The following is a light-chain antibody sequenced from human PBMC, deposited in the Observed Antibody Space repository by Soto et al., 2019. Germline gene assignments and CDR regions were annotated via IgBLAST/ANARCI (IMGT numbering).Light chain of an antibody. CDR2: KAS. Sequence: DIQMTQSPSPLSASVGDRVTITCRACQSISSWLAWYQQKPGKAPKLLIYKASSLESGVPSRFSGSGSGTEFTLTFSSLQPDDFATYYCQQYNSYSYTFGQGTKVDIK. CDR3: QQYNSYSYT. J-gene: IGKJ2*01. V-gene: IGKV1-5*03. CDR1: QSISSW.